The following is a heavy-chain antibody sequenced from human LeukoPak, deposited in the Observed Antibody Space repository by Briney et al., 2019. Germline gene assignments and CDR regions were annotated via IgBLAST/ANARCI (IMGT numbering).Heavy chain of an antibody. Sequence: ASETLSLTCTVSGGSISSYYWSWIRQPPGKGLEWIGYMYYSGSTNYNPSLKSRVTVSVDTSKDQFSLKLSSVTAADTAVYYCARVVSLHNWFDPWGQGTLVTVSS. CDR3: ARVVSLHNWFDP. CDR1: GGSISSYY. J-gene: IGHJ5*02. V-gene: IGHV4-59*01. CDR2: MYYSGST. D-gene: IGHD2-8*01.